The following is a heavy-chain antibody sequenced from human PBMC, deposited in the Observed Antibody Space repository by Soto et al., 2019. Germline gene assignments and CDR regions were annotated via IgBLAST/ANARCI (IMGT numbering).Heavy chain of an antibody. J-gene: IGHJ6*02. CDR3: ARDARTYGMDV. V-gene: IGHV3-21*01. CDR2: ISSSSSYI. CDR1: GFTFSIYS. Sequence: GALILACSASGFTFSIYSMNVVRQAPGKGLEWVSSISSSSSYIYYADSVKGRFTISRDNAKNSLYLQMNSLRAEDTAVYYCARDARTYGMDVWGQGTTVTV.